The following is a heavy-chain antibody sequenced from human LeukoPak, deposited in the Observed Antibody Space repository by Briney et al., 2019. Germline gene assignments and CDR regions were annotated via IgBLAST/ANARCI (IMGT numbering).Heavy chain of an antibody. D-gene: IGHD2-21*01. J-gene: IGHJ6*03. CDR1: GGSISSYY. Sequence: PSETLSLTCTVSGGSISSYYWSWIRQPPGKGLEWIGYIYYSGSTNYNPSLKSRVTISVDTSKNQFSLKLSSVTAADTAVYYCARERASYYMDVWGKGTWVTVSS. V-gene: IGHV4-59*01. CDR3: ARERASYYMDV. CDR2: IYYSGST.